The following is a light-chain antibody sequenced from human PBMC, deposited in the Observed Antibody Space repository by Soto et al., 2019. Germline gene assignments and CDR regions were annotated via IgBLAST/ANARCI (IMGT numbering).Light chain of an antibody. J-gene: IGKJ1*01. Sequence: EIVMTQSPATLSVSPGERATLSCRASQGIKDYVAWFQQKPGQAPRLLIYGASTRATAIPARFSGSGSGTEFTLSIRRMETEHFAVYSCQQYGSSPRTFGQGTKVDIK. V-gene: IGKV3D-15*02. CDR2: GAS. CDR1: QGIKDY. CDR3: QQYGSSPRT.